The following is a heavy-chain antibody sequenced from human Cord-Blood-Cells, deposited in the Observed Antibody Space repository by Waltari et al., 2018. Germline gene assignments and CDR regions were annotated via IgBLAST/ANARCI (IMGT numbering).Heavy chain of an antibody. CDR2: INAGNGNT. CDR1: GYTFTSYA. V-gene: IGHV1-3*01. J-gene: IGHJ4*02. D-gene: IGHD1-26*01. CDR3: ARDQGIVGATTFDY. Sequence: QVQLVQSGAEVKKPGASVKVSCKASGYTFTSYAMHWVRQAPGQRLEWMGWINAGNGNTKYSQKCQGRVTITRDTSASTAYRELSSLRSEDTAVYYCARDQGIVGATTFDYWGQGTLVTVSS.